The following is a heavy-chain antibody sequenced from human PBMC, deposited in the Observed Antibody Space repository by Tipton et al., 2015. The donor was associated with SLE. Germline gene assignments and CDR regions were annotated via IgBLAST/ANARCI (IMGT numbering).Heavy chain of an antibody. CDR2: IYYSGST. Sequence: TLSLTCTVSGGSISSSSYYWGWIRQPPGKGLEWIGSIYYSGSTYYNPSLKSRVTISVDTSKNPFSLKLSSVTAADTAVYYCARDLAARGGHYFDYWGQGTLVTVSS. J-gene: IGHJ4*02. CDR1: GGSISSSSYY. D-gene: IGHD6-6*01. V-gene: IGHV4-39*07. CDR3: ARDLAARGGHYFDY.